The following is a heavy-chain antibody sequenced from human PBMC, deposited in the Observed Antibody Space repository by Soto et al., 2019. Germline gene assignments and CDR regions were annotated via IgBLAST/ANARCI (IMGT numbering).Heavy chain of an antibody. J-gene: IGHJ5*02. CDR1: GYPFSSYG. CDR3: ARETGAGLGVPSGWLDP. Sequence: QVQLVQSGPEVKKSGASVKVSCKASGYPFSSYGITWVRQAPGQGLEWMGWISAYNGNTDYAQKLQGRVTMTKQTSASTAYMELRSLRSDDTALYYCARETGAGLGVPSGWLDPWGQGTLVTVSS. V-gene: IGHV1-18*01. CDR2: ISAYNGNT. D-gene: IGHD1-1*01.